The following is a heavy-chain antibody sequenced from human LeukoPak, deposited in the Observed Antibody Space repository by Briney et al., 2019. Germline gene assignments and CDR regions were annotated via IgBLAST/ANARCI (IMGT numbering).Heavy chain of an antibody. CDR1: GYIFTSYY. D-gene: IGHD3-16*01. J-gene: IGHJ5*02. Sequence: ASVKVSCKAYGYIFTSYYMHWVRQAPGQGLEWMGWINPNSGGTNYAQKLQGRVTMTTDTSTSTAYMELRSLRSDDTAVYYCARDTKRSRARWENLGIDPWGQGTLVTVSS. CDR3: ARDTKRSRARWENLGIDP. V-gene: IGHV1-2*02. CDR2: INPNSGGT.